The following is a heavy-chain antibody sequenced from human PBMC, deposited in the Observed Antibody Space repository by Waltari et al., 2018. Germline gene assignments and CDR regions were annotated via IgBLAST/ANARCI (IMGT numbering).Heavy chain of an antibody. V-gene: IGHV3-7*04. J-gene: IGHJ4*02. Sequence: EVQLVESGGGLVQPGGSLRLSCAASGFAFGNYWRSWVRQPPGKGLEWVANIAQDASENYYVGSVKGRFTISRDNAKNFLYLQMNSLRAEDTAVYYCGRCPRRDPLCDWGQGTLVSVSS. CDR3: GRCPRRDPLCD. CDR1: GFAFGNYW. CDR2: IAQDASEN.